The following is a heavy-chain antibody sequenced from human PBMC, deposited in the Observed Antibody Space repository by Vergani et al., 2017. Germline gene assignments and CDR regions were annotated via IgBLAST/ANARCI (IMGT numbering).Heavy chain of an antibody. CDR1: GFTFSSYG. CDR3: ARFPSVEQLDYYYYYMDV. CDR2: IWYDGSNK. Sequence: QVQLVESGGGVVQPGRSLRLSCAASGFTFSSYGMHWVRQAPGKGLEWVAVIWYDGSNKYYADSVKGRFTISRDNSKNTLYLQMNSLRAEDTAVYYCARFPSVEQLDYYYYYMDVWGKXP. J-gene: IGHJ6*03. V-gene: IGHV3-33*01. D-gene: IGHD6-6*01.